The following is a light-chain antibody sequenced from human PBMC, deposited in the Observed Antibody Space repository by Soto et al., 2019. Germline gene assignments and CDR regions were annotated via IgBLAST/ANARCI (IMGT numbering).Light chain of an antibody. J-gene: IGKJ1*01. CDR2: KAS. CDR1: QSISNW. CDR3: HQYNSYWT. V-gene: IGKV1-5*03. Sequence: DIQMTQSPSTLSASEGDRVTITCRASQSISNWLAWYQQKPGKAPKLLIDKASTLETGVPSRFSGSGSGTEFTLTISSLQPDDFATYYCHQYNSYWTFGQGTKVDIK.